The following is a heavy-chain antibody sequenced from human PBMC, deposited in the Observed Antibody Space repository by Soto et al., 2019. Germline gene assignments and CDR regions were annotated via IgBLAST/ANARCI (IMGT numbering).Heavy chain of an antibody. D-gene: IGHD2-2*01. CDR2: IDPSDSYT. CDR3: ARQVKSYCSSTSCYLYCYNGMDV. Sequence: GEAVKRSGEGSGDRVTSSWIRWVRQMPVKVLELILMIDPSDSYTNYSPSFQGHVTISADKSISTAYLQWSSLKASDTAMYYCARQVKSYCSSTSCYLYCYNGMDVWGQGTTVTVSS. J-gene: IGHJ6*02. V-gene: IGHV5-10-1*01. CDR1: GDRVTSSW.